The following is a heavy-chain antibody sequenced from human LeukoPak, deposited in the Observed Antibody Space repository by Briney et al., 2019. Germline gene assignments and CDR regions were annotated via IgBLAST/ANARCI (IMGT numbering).Heavy chain of an antibody. CDR1: GGSISSYY. J-gene: IGHJ4*02. CDR3: ARDRGYDSSGYYSHYFDY. Sequence: SETLSLTCTVSGGSISSYYWSWIRQPPGKGLEWIGYIYYSGSTNYNPSLKSRVTISVDTSKNQFSLKLGSVTAADTAVYYCARDRGYDSSGYYSHYFDYWGQGTLVTVSS. D-gene: IGHD3-22*01. CDR2: IYYSGST. V-gene: IGHV4-59*01.